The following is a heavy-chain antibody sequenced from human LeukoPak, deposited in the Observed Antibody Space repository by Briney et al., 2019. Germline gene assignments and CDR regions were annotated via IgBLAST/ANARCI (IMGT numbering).Heavy chain of an antibody. J-gene: IGHJ4*02. Sequence: GGSLRLSCAASGFTFSNYAMTWVRQAPGKGLEWVAVISYDGSIKYYADSVKGRFTISTDISKSTLSLQMNSLRPEDTALYYCARDLSNVPGQYWGQGTLVTVSS. CDR1: GFTFSNYA. D-gene: IGHD3-10*02. V-gene: IGHV3-30*03. CDR2: ISYDGSIK. CDR3: ARDLSNVPGQY.